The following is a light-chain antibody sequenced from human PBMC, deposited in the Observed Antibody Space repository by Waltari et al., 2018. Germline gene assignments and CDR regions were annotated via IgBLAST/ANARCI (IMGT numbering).Light chain of an antibody. Sequence: SCMASQGVSKYLAGYQQKPGQAPRLLIYGASSRATGIPDRFSGSGSGTDFSLTISRLEPEDFAVYYCQHYVRLPATFGQGTKVEIK. CDR1: QGVSKY. CDR3: QHYVRLPAT. J-gene: IGKJ1*01. CDR2: GAS. V-gene: IGKV3-20*01.